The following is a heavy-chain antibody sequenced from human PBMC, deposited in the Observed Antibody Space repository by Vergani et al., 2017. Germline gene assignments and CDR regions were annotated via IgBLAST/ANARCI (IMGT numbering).Heavy chain of an antibody. Sequence: EVQVVETGGGLVQPGGSLRLSCAASGFTVSSNYMSWVRQAPGKGLEWVANIKEDGSEKYYVDSVKGRFTVSRDNAKNSRYLQMNRLRVEDTAIYYCVRDEYGVAGYWGQGTLVIVSS. V-gene: IGHV3-7*01. CDR3: VRDEYGVAGY. D-gene: IGHD4/OR15-4a*01. CDR2: IKEDGSEK. J-gene: IGHJ4*02. CDR1: GFTVSSNY.